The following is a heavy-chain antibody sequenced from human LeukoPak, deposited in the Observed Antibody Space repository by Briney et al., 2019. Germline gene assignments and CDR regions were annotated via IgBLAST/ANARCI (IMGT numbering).Heavy chain of an antibody. CDR2: MNPNSANT. V-gene: IGHV1-8*01. D-gene: IGHD5-12*01. CDR3: ARVFSSGYDSYAAFDL. J-gene: IGHJ3*01. CDR1: GNTFTTYD. Sequence: ASVKVSCKASGNTFTTYDINWVRQATGQGLEWTGWMNPNSANTGYAQKFQGRVTMTRNTSITTAYMELGSLRSEDTAVYYCARVFSSGYDSYAAFDLWGQGTMVTVSS.